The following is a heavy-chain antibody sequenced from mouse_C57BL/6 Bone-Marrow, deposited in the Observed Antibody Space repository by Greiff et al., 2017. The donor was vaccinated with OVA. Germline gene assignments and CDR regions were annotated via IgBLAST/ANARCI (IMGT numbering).Heavy chain of an antibody. J-gene: IGHJ1*03. CDR2: ISSGGSYT. CDR3: ARSITTVVATDFDV. CDR1: GFTFSSYG. Sequence: EVKLMESGGDLVKPGGSLKLSCAASGFTFSSYGMSWVRQTPDKRLEWVATISSGGSYTYYPDSVKGRFTISRDNAKNTLYLQMSSLKSEDTAMYYCARSITTVVATDFDVWGTGTTVTVSS. D-gene: IGHD1-1*01. V-gene: IGHV5-6*01.